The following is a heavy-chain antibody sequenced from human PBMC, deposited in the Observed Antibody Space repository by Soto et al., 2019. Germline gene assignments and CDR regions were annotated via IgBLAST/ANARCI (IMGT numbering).Heavy chain of an antibody. CDR2: IWYDGSNK. V-gene: IGHV3-33*08. D-gene: IGHD2-2*01. J-gene: IGHJ4*02. Sequence: GGSLRLSCAASGFTFSSYGMHWVRQAPGKGLEWVAVIWYDGSNKYYADSVKGRFTISRDNSKNTLYLQMNSLRAEDTAVYYCARGLNCSSTSCYFDYGGQGTLVTVSS. CDR3: ARGLNCSSTSCYFDY. CDR1: GFTFSSYG.